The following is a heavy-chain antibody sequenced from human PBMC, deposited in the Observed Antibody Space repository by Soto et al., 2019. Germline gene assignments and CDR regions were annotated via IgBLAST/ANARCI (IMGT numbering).Heavy chain of an antibody. CDR2: ISAYNGNT. V-gene: IGHV1-18*01. CDR1: GGTFSCYA. Sequence: GASVKASCKASGGTFSCYAISWVRQAPGQGLEWMGWISAYNGNTNYAQKLQGRVTMTTDTSTSTAYMELRSLRSDDTAVYYCARDSPPMDVWGQGTTVTVSS. CDR3: ARDSPPMDV. J-gene: IGHJ6*02.